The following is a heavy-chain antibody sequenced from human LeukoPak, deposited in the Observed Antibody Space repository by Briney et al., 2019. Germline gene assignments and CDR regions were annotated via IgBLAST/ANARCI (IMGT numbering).Heavy chain of an antibody. J-gene: IGHJ3*02. Sequence: GGSLRLSCAASGFTVSSNYMSWVRQAPGKGLDWVSVIYSGGSTYYADSVKGRFTISRDNSKNTLYLQMNSLRAEDTAVYYCARDRGYSGYDSAFDIWGQGTMVTVSS. CDR3: ARDRGYSGYDSAFDI. CDR1: GFTVSSNY. V-gene: IGHV3-66*01. D-gene: IGHD5-12*01. CDR2: IYSGGST.